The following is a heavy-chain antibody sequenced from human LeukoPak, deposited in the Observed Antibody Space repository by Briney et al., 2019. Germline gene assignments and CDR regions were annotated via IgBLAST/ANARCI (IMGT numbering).Heavy chain of an antibody. J-gene: IGHJ4*02. CDR2: IRYDGSNK. D-gene: IGHD6-19*01. CDR3: AKVRRYSSGWYGDY. V-gene: IGHV3-30*02. CDR1: GFTFSSYG. Sequence: GGSLRLSCAASGFTFSSYGMHWVRQAPGKGLEWVAFIRYDGSNKYYADSVKGRFTISRDNSKNTLYLQMNSLRAEDTAVYYCAKVRRYSSGWYGDYWGQGTLVTVSS.